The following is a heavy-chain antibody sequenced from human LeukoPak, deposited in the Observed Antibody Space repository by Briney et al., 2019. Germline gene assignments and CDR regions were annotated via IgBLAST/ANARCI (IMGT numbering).Heavy chain of an antibody. CDR3: AAYSGYGSYFDY. Sequence: PGGSLRLSCAASGFTFSSYAMGWVRQAPGKGLEWVSAISGSGGSTYYADSVKGRFTISRDNSKNTLYLQMNSLRAEDTAVYYCAAYSGYGSYFDYWGQGTLVTVSS. CDR1: GFTFSSYA. D-gene: IGHD5-12*01. J-gene: IGHJ4*02. V-gene: IGHV3-23*01. CDR2: ISGSGGST.